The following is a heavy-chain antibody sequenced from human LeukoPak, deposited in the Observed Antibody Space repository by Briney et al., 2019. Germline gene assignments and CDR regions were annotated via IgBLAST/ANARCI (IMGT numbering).Heavy chain of an antibody. V-gene: IGHV4-34*01. J-gene: IGHJ4*02. Sequence: SEILSLTCAVYGGSFSGYYWSWIRQPPGKGLEWIGEINHSGSTNYNPSLKSRVTISVDTSKNQFSLKLSSVTAADTAVYYCARAGSEYWGQGTLVTVSS. CDR3: ARAGSEY. D-gene: IGHD3-10*01. CDR1: GGSFSGYY. CDR2: INHSGST.